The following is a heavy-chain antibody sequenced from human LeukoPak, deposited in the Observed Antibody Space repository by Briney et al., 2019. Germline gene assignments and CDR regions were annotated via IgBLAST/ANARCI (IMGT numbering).Heavy chain of an antibody. J-gene: IGHJ4*02. V-gene: IGHV3-21*01. CDR3: AREGYSSSWSNLYYFDY. CDR2: ISSSSSYI. Sequence: GGSLRLSCAASGFTFSSYGMHWVRQAPGKGLEWVSSISSSSSYIYYADSVKGRFTISRDNAKNSLYLQMNSLRAEDTAVYYCAREGYSSSWSNLYYFDYWGQGTLVTVSS. D-gene: IGHD6-13*01. CDR1: GFTFSSYG.